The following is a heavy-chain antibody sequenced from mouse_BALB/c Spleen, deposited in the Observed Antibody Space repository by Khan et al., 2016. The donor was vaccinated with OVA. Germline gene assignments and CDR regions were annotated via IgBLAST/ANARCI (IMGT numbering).Heavy chain of an antibody. CDR1: GYSITTDYA. J-gene: IGHJ2*01. D-gene: IGHD1-1*01. CDR2: ISYSGNT. CDR3: ARVYGGDFDY. V-gene: IGHV3-2*02. Sequence: EVQLVESGPGLVKPSQSLSLTCTVTGYSITTDYAWNWIRQFPGNKLEWMGFISYSGNTKYNPYLKSRISITRDTSKNQFFLQLKSVHTEDTARYYCARVYGGDFDYWGQGTTLTVSS.